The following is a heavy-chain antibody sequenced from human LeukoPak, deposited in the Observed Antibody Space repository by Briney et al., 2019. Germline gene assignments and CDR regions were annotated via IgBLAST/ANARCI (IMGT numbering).Heavy chain of an antibody. J-gene: IGHJ3*02. D-gene: IGHD3-9*01. CDR1: GGSISSYY. CDR3: ARDPTLRYFDWLFRGDAFDI. V-gene: IGHV4-4*07. CDR2: IYTSGST. Sequence: SETLSLTCTVSGGSISSYYWSWIRQPAGKGLEWIGRIYTSGSTNYNPSLKSRVTMSVDTSKNQFSLKLSSVTAADTAVYYCARDPTLRYFDWLFRGDAFDIWGQGTMVTVSS.